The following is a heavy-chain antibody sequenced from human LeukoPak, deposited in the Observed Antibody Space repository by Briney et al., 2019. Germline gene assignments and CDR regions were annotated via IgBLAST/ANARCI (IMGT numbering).Heavy chain of an antibody. D-gene: IGHD3-22*01. J-gene: IGHJ3*02. V-gene: IGHV3-23*01. Sequence: PGGSLRLSCAVSGVRFSNYAMTWVRQAPGKGLEWVSTISASGSNTYYADSVKGRFTISRDNSKNTLYLQMNSLRAEDTAVYYCAKGTSGPSYDSSGYCGAFDIWGQGTMVTVSS. CDR2: ISASGSNT. CDR3: AKGTSGPSYDSSGYCGAFDI. CDR1: GVRFSNYA.